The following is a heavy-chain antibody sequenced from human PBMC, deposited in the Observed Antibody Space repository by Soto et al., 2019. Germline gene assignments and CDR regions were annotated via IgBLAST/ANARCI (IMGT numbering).Heavy chain of an antibody. CDR3: ARERVGHSAMDV. CDR1: GGSITNYY. Sequence: QVQLQESGPGLVKPSETLSLMCTVSGGSITNYYWSWIRQSPAKGLEWIGYVSDSGSTKYNPSLKSRVTITVDTSKNKFSVKLTSLTAADTAVYYCARERVGHSAMDVWGRGTTVTVSS. V-gene: IGHV4-59*12. D-gene: IGHD1-26*01. CDR2: VSDSGST. J-gene: IGHJ6*02.